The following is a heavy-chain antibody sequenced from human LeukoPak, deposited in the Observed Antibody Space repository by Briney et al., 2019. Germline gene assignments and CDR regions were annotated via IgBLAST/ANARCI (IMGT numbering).Heavy chain of an antibody. CDR3: ARVEAVAGTTADY. Sequence: SVKVSCKASGGTFSSYAISWVRQAPGQGLEWMGGIIPIFGTANYAQKFQGRVTTTADESTSTAYMELSSLRSEDTAVYYCARVEAVAGTTADYWGQGTLVTVSS. CDR1: GGTFSSYA. V-gene: IGHV1-69*13. D-gene: IGHD6-19*01. J-gene: IGHJ4*02. CDR2: IIPIFGTA.